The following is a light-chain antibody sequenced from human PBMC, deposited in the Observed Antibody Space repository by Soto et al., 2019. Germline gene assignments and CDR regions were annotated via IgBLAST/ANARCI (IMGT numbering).Light chain of an antibody. J-gene: IGKJ3*01. Sequence: IVLTQSPGTLSLSPGKIGTLSCRASQEIRSSNLAWYQHKPGQAPRLLIYDTSTRATGVPDRFSGRGSVSAFALTITRRVPEDFAVNYCLQYGRSPRSTFGPGTKVEIK. CDR1: QEIRSSN. V-gene: IGKV3-20*01. CDR3: LQYGRSPRST. CDR2: DTS.